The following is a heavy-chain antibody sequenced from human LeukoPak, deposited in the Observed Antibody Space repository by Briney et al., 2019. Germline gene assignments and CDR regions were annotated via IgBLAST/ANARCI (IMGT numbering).Heavy chain of an antibody. Sequence: GGSLRLSCAASGFTFSSYAMSWVRQAPGKGLEWVSAISGSGGSTYYADSVKGRFTISRDNSKNTLYLQMNSLRAEDTAVYYFAKDYLFHGKSCYYSWFDPWGQGTLVTVSS. J-gene: IGHJ5*02. V-gene: IGHV3-23*01. CDR3: AKDYLFHGKSCYYSWFDP. CDR2: ISGSGGST. CDR1: GFTFSSYA. D-gene: IGHD3-3*01.